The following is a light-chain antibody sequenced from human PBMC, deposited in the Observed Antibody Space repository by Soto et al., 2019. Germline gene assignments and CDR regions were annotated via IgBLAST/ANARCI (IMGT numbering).Light chain of an antibody. CDR3: QQYNNWPPTWT. V-gene: IGKV3-15*01. J-gene: IGKJ1*01. CDR1: QSVSSN. Sequence: TQSPATLSLSPGERATLSCRASQSVSSNLAWYQQKPGQAPRLLIYGASTRATGIPARFSGSGSGTEFTLTISSLQSEDFAVYYCQQYNNWPPTWTFGQGTKVDNK. CDR2: GAS.